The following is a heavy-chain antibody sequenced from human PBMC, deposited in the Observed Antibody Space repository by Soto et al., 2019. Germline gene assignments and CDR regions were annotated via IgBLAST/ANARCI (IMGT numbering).Heavy chain of an antibody. V-gene: IGHV2-5*01. CDR1: GFSLSTSGVS. CDR3: AHRRSAAACLDY. D-gene: IGHD6-25*01. CDR2: FYCYDDE. J-gene: IGHJ4*02. Sequence: GSGPTLVNPTQTLTLTCTFSGFSLSTSGVSVGWIRQPSGKSLDLFSLFYCYDDERYSPSLKSSLTITKYTSKNQLVLTMTNMDPVDTATYYCAHRRSAAACLDYWGQGTLVTVSS.